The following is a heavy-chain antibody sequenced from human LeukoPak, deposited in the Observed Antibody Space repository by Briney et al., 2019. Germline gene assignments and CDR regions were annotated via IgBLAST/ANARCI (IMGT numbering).Heavy chain of an antibody. V-gene: IGHV3-64D*09. CDR2: ISSHGGST. CDR1: GFTFSSYI. D-gene: IGHD2-2*01. Sequence: GRSLRLSCSASGFTFSSYIMYWVRPAPGKGLEYVSAISSHGGSTYYADSVKGRFTISRDNSKNTLYLQMSSLRAEDTAVYYCVRGGCSSTSCYDGWGQGTLVTVSS. CDR3: VRGGCSSTSCYDG. J-gene: IGHJ4*02.